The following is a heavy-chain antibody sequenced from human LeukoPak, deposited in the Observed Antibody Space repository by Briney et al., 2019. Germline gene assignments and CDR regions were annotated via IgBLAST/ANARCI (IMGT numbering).Heavy chain of an antibody. V-gene: IGHV3-23*01. CDR2: ISGSGGST. CDR1: GFTFSSYA. D-gene: IGHD3-10*01. CDR3: ARDSYWLGGTIGAFDI. Sequence: EAGGSLRLSCAASGFTFSSYAMSWVRQAPGKGLEWVSAISGSGGSTYYADSVKGRFTISRDNAKNSLYLQINSLRAEDTALYYCARDSYWLGGTIGAFDIWGQGTMVTVSS. J-gene: IGHJ3*02.